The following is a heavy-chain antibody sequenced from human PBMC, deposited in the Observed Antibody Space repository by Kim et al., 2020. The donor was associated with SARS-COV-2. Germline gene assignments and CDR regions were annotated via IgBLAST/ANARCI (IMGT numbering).Heavy chain of an antibody. D-gene: IGHD2-8*02. Sequence: KSRVTISVDTSKNQFSLKLSSVTAADTAVYYCARHRRGGCTGGVCYIFDYWGQGTLVTVSS. CDR3: ARHRRGGCTGGVCYIFDY. J-gene: IGHJ4*02. V-gene: IGHV4-39*01.